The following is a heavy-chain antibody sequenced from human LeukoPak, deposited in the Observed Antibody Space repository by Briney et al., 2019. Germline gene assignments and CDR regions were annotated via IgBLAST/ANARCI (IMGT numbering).Heavy chain of an antibody. Sequence: PGGSLRLSCAACGFTFSSYAMSWVRQAPGKGLEWVSAISGSGGSTYYADSVKGRFTISRDNSKNTLYLQMNSLRAEDTAVYYCAKRLGVVVPAAIRGRYYYYYMDVWGKGTTVTVSS. CDR3: AKRLGVVVPAAIRGRYYYYYMDV. CDR2: ISGSGGST. D-gene: IGHD2-2*02. V-gene: IGHV3-23*01. J-gene: IGHJ6*03. CDR1: GFTFSSYA.